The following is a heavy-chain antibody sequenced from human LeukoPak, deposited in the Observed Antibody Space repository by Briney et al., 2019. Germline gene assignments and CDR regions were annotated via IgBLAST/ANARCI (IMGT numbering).Heavy chain of an antibody. CDR3: ARDGSWYYFWYYMDV. J-gene: IGHJ6*03. CDR1: GFTFSSYA. D-gene: IGHD6-13*01. V-gene: IGHV3-23*01. CDR2: ISGSDGST. Sequence: PGGSLRLSCAASGFTFSSYAMSWVRQAPGKGLEWVSSISGSDGSTYYADSVKGRFTISRDNSKNTLYLQMNSLRAEDTAVYYCARDGSWYYFWYYMDVWGKGTTVTVSS.